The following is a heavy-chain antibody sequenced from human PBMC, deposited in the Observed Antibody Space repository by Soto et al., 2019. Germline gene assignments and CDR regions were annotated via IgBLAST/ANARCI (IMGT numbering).Heavy chain of an antibody. Sequence: GGSLRLSCAASGFTFADYWMHWVRQPPGKGPEWVSRMTGDGRTIQYADSVKGRFTASRDNAKGTLYLQMNSLRAEDTAVYYCATAEVDYWGPGTLVTVSS. CDR3: ATAEVDY. J-gene: IGHJ4*02. CDR1: GFTFADYW. CDR2: MTGDGRTI. V-gene: IGHV3-74*03.